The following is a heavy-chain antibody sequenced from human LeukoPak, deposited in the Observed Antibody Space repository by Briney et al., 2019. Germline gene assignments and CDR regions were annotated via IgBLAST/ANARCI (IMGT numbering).Heavy chain of an antibody. CDR3: ARGGTRLSDC. CDR1: GFTFSSYA. J-gene: IGHJ4*02. V-gene: IGHV3-23*01. CDR2: ISGSGGST. Sequence: GGSLRLSCAASGFTFSSYAMSWVRQAPGKGLEWVSAISGSGGSTYYADSVKGRFTISKDNAKNSLYLQMNSLTAEDTAVYYCARGGTRLSDCWGQGTLVTVSS. D-gene: IGHD1-7*01.